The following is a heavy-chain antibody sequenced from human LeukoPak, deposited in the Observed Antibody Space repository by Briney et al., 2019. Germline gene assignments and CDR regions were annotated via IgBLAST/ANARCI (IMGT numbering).Heavy chain of an antibody. CDR2: TIPILGIA. CDR3: AWNDGEDY. CDR1: GGTFSSYA. D-gene: IGHD1-1*01. Sequence: SVKVSCKASGGTFSSYAISWVRQAPGQGDEWVGRTIPILGIANYAQKFQGRVTITAKKSTSTAYMELSSLRSEDTAVYYCAWNDGEDYWGQGTLVTVSS. J-gene: IGHJ4*02. V-gene: IGHV1-69*04.